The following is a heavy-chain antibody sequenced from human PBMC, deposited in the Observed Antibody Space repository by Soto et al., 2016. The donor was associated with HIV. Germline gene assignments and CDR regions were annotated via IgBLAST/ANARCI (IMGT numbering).Heavy chain of an antibody. D-gene: IGHD6-19*01. CDR2: INWNGGST. V-gene: IGHV3-20*04. CDR1: GFKFDDYG. J-gene: IGHJ4*02. CDR3: ARDIAVTGNFDY. Sequence: EVQLVESGGGVIRPGGSLRLSCAASGFKFDDYGLSWVRQVPGKGLEWVCGINWNGGSTGYADSVKGRFTISRDNAKEPPCICKMNSLRAEDTALYYXARDIAVTGNFDYWGQGTLVTVSS.